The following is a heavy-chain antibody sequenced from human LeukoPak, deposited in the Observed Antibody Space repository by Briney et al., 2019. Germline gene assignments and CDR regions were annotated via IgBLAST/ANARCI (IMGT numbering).Heavy chain of an antibody. CDR1: GLTFSSYW. J-gene: IGHJ4*02. CDR3: ARVLAARRTFDY. Sequence: GGSLRLSCAASGLTFSSYWMSWVRQAPGKGLEWVANIKQDGSEKYYVDSVKGRFTISRDNAKNSLYLQMNSLRAEDTAVYYCARVLAARRTFDYWGQGTLVTVSS. D-gene: IGHD6-6*01. CDR2: IKQDGSEK. V-gene: IGHV3-7*01.